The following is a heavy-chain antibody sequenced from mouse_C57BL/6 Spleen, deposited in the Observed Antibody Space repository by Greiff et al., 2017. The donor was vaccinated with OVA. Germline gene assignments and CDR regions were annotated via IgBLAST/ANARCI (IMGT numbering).Heavy chain of an antibody. Sequence: VKVVESGPGLVAPSQSLSITCTVSGFSLTSYGVHWVRQPPGKGLEWLVVIWSDGSTTYNSALKSRLSISKDNSKSQVFLKMNSLQTDDTAMYYCARHYYGSSWYFDVWGTGTTVTVSS. CDR3: ARHYYGSSWYFDV. CDR2: IWSDGST. CDR1: GFSLTSYG. V-gene: IGHV2-6-1*01. D-gene: IGHD1-1*01. J-gene: IGHJ1*03.